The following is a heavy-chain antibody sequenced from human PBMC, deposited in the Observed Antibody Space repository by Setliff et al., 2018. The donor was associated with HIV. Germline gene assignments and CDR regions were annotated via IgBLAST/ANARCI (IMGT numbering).Heavy chain of an antibody. CDR1: GYAFTSYA. Sequence: ASVKVSCKASGYAFTSYAMHWMRQAPGQRLEWMGWINAGNGNTKYSQKFQGRVRLTADKSTSTAYLELSSLRSEDTAVYYCAKDISASALYYYGMDVWGQGTTVTVSS. CDR3: AKDISASALYYYGMDV. V-gene: IGHV1-3*01. D-gene: IGHD6-13*01. CDR2: INAGNGNT. J-gene: IGHJ6*02.